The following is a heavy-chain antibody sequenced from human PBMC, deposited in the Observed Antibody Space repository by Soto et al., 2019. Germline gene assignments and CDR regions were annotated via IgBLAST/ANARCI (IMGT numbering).Heavy chain of an antibody. CDR3: TRRAAAAAVVPYGMDV. Sequence: GGSLRLSCAASGFTFSGSAMHWVRQASGKGLEWVGRIRSKANSYATAYAASVKGRFTISRDDSKNTAYLQMNSLKTEDMAVYYCTRRAAAAAVVPYGMDVWGQGTTVTVS. J-gene: IGHJ6*02. CDR1: GFTFSGSA. V-gene: IGHV3-73*01. CDR2: IRSKANSYAT. D-gene: IGHD6-13*01.